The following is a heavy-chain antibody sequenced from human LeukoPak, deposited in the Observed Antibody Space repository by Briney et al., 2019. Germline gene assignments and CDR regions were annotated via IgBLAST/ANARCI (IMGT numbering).Heavy chain of an antibody. CDR3: AQGLLEKGPLKDTAMVPFGY. Sequence: SETLSLTCTVSGGSISSGGYYWSWIRQPPGKGLEWIGYIYHSGSTYYNPSLRSRVTISVDTSKNQFSLKLSSVTAADTAVYYCAQGLLEKGPLKDTAMVPFGYWGQGTLVTVSS. J-gene: IGHJ4*02. V-gene: IGHV4-30-2*02. CDR2: IYHSGST. D-gene: IGHD5-18*01. CDR1: GGSISSGGYY.